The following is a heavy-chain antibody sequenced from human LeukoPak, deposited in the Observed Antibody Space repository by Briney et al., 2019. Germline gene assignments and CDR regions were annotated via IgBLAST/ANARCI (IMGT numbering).Heavy chain of an antibody. V-gene: IGHV1-69*04. Sequence: SVKVSCKASGYTFTSYDINWVRQATGQGLEWMGRIIPILGIANYAQKFQGRVTITADKSTSTAYMELSSLRSEDTAVYYCARSQIAVTTTGTFDYWGQGTLVTVSS. CDR1: GYTFTSYD. CDR2: IIPILGIA. J-gene: IGHJ4*02. D-gene: IGHD6-19*01. CDR3: ARSQIAVTTTGTFDY.